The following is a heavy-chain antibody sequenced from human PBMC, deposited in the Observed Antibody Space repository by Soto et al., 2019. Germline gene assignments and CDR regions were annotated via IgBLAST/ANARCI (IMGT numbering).Heavy chain of an antibody. CDR1: GFTFSGYS. CDR2: ISYSGTTG. J-gene: IGHJ4*02. CDR3: AKEDPSGRYTLDY. Sequence: GGSLRLSCGTSGFTFSGYSMQWVRHSPGRGLERVAVISYSGTTGKYEDSVKGRFTISRDNSKNTLYLKMNRQRIEDTTVYFFAKEDPSGRYTLDYWGQGSQVSDS. V-gene: IGHV3-30*18. D-gene: IGHD1-26*01.